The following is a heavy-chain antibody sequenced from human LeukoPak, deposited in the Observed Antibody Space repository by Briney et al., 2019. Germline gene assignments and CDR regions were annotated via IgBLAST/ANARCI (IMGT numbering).Heavy chain of an antibody. D-gene: IGHD3-9*01. CDR3: ARGFRSYDLVTGYYPEDFDI. CDR1: GYSISSGYY. V-gene: IGHV4-38-2*02. Sequence: PETLSLTCTVSGYSISSGYYWGWLRQPPGKGLEWIGSIYHSGSTYYNPSLKSQVTISVDTSKNQFSLKLNSVTAEDTAVYYCARGFRSYDLVTGYYPEDFDIWGQGTMVTVSS. J-gene: IGHJ3*02. CDR2: IYHSGST.